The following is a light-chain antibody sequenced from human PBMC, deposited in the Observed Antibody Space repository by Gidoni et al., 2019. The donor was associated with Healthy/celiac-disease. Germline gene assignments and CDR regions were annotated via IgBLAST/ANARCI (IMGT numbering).Light chain of an antibody. CDR1: PSVSSY. CDR2: DAS. J-gene: IGKJ5*01. Sequence: DIVLTQSPSNLSLSPAERATISCRASPSVSSYLAWYQQKPGQAPRLLIYDASNRATGIPARFSGSGSGTDFTLTISSLEPEDFAVYYCQQRSNSPPLTFGQGTRLEIK. CDR3: QQRSNSPPLT. V-gene: IGKV3-11*01.